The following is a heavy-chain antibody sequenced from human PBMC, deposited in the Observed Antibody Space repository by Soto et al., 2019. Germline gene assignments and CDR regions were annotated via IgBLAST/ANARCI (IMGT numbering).Heavy chain of an antibody. CDR3: ARESRSELGTVEY. V-gene: IGHV4-4*07. J-gene: IGHJ4*02. CDR2: IYASGTT. CDR1: GASISNYY. Sequence: SETLSLTXTVSGASISNYYWSWIRQPAGKGLECLGRIYASGTTTYNPSLRSRVTMSVDTSKNQFSLNLNSVTAADTAVYYCARESRSELGTVEYWGQGTLVTVSS. D-gene: IGHD1-1*01.